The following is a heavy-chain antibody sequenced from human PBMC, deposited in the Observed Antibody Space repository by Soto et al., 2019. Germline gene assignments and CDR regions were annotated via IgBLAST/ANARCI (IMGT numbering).Heavy chain of an antibody. CDR2: INHSGST. CDR1: GGSFSGYY. V-gene: IGHV4-34*01. J-gene: IGHJ5*02. D-gene: IGHD5-18*01. CDR3: ARGRGYSYGYWFDP. Sequence: SETLSLTCAVYGGSFSGYYWSWIRQPPGKGLEWIGEINHSGSTNYNPSLKSRVTISVDTSKNQFSLKLSSVTAADTAVYYCARGRGYSYGYWFDPWGQGTQVTVSS.